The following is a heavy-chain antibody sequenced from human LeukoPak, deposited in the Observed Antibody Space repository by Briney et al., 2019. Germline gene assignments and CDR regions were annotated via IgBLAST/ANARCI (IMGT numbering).Heavy chain of an antibody. CDR2: IRYDGSNK. J-gene: IGHJ4*02. CDR3: ATEYCTNGVCRRYYFDY. V-gene: IGHV3-30*02. CDR1: GFTFSSYG. Sequence: PGGSLRLSFAASGFTFSSYGMHWFRQAPGKGLEGVECIRYDGSNKYYADSVKGRFTISRDNSKNTLYLQMNSLRAEDTAVYYCATEYCTNGVCRRYYFDYWGQGTLVTVSS. D-gene: IGHD2-8*01.